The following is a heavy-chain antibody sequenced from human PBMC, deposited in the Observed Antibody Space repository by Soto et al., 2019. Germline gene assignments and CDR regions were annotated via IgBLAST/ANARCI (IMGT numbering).Heavy chain of an antibody. D-gene: IGHD2-2*01. CDR1: GGSFSGYY. J-gene: IGHJ6*02. Sequence: AETLSLTCAVYGGSFSGYYWSWIRQPPGKGLEWIGEINHSGSTNYNPSLKSRVTISVDTSKNQFSLKLSSVTAADTAVYYCARGSTSCSSTCCYYYFYGMDVWGQGTTVTVSS. V-gene: IGHV4-34*01. CDR3: ARGSTSCSSTCCYYYFYGMDV. CDR2: INHSGST.